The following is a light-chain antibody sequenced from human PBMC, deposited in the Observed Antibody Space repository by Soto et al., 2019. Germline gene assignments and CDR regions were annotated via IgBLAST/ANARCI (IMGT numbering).Light chain of an antibody. Sequence: QSALTQPASVSGSPGQSITISCTGTSSDVGGYNYVSWYQQHPVNAPKLMISEVSNRPSVVSNRFSGSKSGNTGSLTISGLQADDEADYYCRSYTSSSTFCVFGGGTQLTVL. CDR1: SSDVGGYNY. V-gene: IGLV2-14*01. CDR3: RSYTSSSTFCV. J-gene: IGLJ3*02. CDR2: EVS.